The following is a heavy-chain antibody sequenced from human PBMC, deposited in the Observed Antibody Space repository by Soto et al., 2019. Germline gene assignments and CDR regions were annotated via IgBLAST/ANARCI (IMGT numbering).Heavy chain of an antibody. D-gene: IGHD3-3*01. V-gene: IGHV3-30-3*01. Sequence: VQLVESGGGVVQPGRSLRLSCAASGFTFSSYAMHWVRQAPGKGLEWVAVISYDGSNKYYADSVKGRFTISRDNSKNTLYLQMNSLRAEDTAVYYCARDRGFGVVTYYFDYWGQGTLVTVSS. CDR3: ARDRGFGVVTYYFDY. CDR1: GFTFSSYA. J-gene: IGHJ4*02. CDR2: ISYDGSNK.